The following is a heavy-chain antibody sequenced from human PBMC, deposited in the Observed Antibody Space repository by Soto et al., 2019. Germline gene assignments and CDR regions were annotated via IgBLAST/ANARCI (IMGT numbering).Heavy chain of an antibody. Sequence: GESLKISCKGSGYSFTSYWISWVRQMPGKGLEWMGRIDPSDSYTNYSPSFQGHVTISADKSISTAYLQWSSLKASDTAVYYCVSSYYGSGSYSPAQYGMDVWGQGTTVTVSS. J-gene: IGHJ6*02. CDR3: VSSYYGSGSYSPAQYGMDV. V-gene: IGHV5-10-1*01. CDR2: IDPSDSYT. CDR1: GYSFTSYW. D-gene: IGHD3-10*01.